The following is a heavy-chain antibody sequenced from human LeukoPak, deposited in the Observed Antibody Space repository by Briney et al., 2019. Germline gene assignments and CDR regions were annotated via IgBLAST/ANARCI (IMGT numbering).Heavy chain of an antibody. V-gene: IGHV3-30*18. CDR1: GFTFSTYG. CDR2: ISNDGSNK. J-gene: IGHJ6*04. Sequence: GGSLRLSCAASGFTFSTYGMHWVRQAPGKGLEWVAVISNDGSNKYYADSVKGRFTISRDKSKNTLYLQMNSLRAEDTAVYYCAKERRGYSSYERSYYYYYGMDVWGKGTTVTVSS. D-gene: IGHD5-12*01. CDR3: AKERRGYSSYERSYYYYYGMDV.